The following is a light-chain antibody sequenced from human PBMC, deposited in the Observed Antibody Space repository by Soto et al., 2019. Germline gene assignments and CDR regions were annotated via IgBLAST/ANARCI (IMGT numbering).Light chain of an antibody. Sequence: QSVLTQSPSASGTPGQRVTISFYGSSSNIGSYPVYWYQQLPGTAPKLLINSDDQRPSGVPDRFSASKSGTSASLAISGLRSEDEADYYCAAWDASLSGHVFGAGTKVTVL. CDR2: SDD. V-gene: IGLV1-47*02. J-gene: IGLJ1*01. CDR3: AAWDASLSGHV. CDR1: SSNIGSYP.